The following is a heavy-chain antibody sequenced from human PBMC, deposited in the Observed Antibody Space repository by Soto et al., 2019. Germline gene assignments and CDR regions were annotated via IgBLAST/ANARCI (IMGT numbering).Heavy chain of an antibody. CDR3: VREDADTSLHRGQNKFYYRGIDV. CDR1: GISARTNY. Sequence: GGSLRLSCAASGISARTNYMSWVRQAPGKGLEWVSVFYTDVKTYYADSVKGRFTSSVDSSKNTVSLEMNSLRVDDTAIYYCVREDADTSLHRGQNKFYYRGIDVWGQGTTGTVSS. D-gene: IGHD3-10*01. J-gene: IGHJ6*02. V-gene: IGHV3-53*01. CDR2: FYTDVKT.